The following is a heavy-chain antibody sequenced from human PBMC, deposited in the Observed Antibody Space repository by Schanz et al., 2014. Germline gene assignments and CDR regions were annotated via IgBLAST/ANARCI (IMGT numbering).Heavy chain of an antibody. V-gene: IGHV1-18*04. CDR3: ARDRRRYCSTASCLHDNWFDP. J-gene: IGHJ5*02. CDR2: ISPYNGNT. CDR1: GYTFTSYS. D-gene: IGHD2-2*01. Sequence: QVQLVQSGAEVKKPGASVKVSCKASGYTFTSYSMHWVRQAPGQGLEWMGWISPYNGNTNYAQKLQGRVTMTADTSTSTAYMDLRSLRSDDTAVYYCARDRRRYCSTASCLHDNWFDPWGQGTLVTVSS.